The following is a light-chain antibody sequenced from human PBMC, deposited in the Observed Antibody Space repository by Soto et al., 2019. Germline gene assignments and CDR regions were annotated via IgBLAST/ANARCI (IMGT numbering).Light chain of an antibody. CDR3: GTWDSSLSAVV. V-gene: IGLV1-51*01. Sequence: QSVLTQPPSVSAAPGQKVTISCSGRSSNIGNNYVSWYQQFPGTAPKLLIYDNNKRPSGIPDRFSGSKSGTSATLDITGLQTGDDADYYCGTWDSSLSAVVFGGGTKLTVL. CDR1: SSNIGNNY. J-gene: IGLJ2*01. CDR2: DNN.